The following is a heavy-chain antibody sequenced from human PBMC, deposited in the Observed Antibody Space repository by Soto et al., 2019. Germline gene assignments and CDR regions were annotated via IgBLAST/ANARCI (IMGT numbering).Heavy chain of an antibody. J-gene: IGHJ4*02. V-gene: IGHV1-69*01. Sequence: QVQLVQSGAEVRKPGSSVKVSCKASGGTFSRHAISWVRQAPGKGLGWMGGIIPIFGTANHAQKFQGRVTIIADESTSTVYMELSSLRSEDTAMYYCARGWGYDSNDYYYAYWGQGTLVIVSS. CDR3: ARGWGYDSNDYYYAY. CDR2: IIPIFGTA. D-gene: IGHD3-22*01. CDR1: GGTFSRHA.